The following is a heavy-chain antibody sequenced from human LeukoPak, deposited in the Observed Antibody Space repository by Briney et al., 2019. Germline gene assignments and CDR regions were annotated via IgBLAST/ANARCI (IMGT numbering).Heavy chain of an antibody. CDR1: GGSISSSSYY. CDR3: ARDNRRTIFGVIIRPSNWFDP. D-gene: IGHD3-3*01. V-gene: IGHV4-39*07. Sequence: PSETLSLTCTVSGGSISSSSYYWGWIRQPPGKGLEWIGSIYHSGSTYYNPSLKSRVTISVDTSKNQVSLMLSSVTAADTAVYCCARDNRRTIFGVIIRPSNWFDPWGQGTLVTVSS. J-gene: IGHJ5*02. CDR2: IYHSGST.